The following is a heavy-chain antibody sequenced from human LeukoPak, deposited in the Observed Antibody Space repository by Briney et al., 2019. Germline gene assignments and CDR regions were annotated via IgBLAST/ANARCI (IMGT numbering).Heavy chain of an antibody. D-gene: IGHD5-18*01. CDR2: INHSGST. CDR1: GGSFSGYY. J-gene: IGHJ5*02. Sequence: PSETLSLTGAVYGGSFSGYYWSWIRQPPGKGLEWIGEINHSGSTNYNASLRSRVTISVDTSKNQFSLRLSSVTAADTAVYYCAPRGDIEHSYGYGKWFDPWGQGTRVTVSS. V-gene: IGHV4-34*01. CDR3: APRGDIEHSYGYGKWFDP.